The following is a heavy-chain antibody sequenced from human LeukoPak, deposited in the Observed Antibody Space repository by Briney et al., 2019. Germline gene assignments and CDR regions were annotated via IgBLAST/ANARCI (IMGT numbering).Heavy chain of an antibody. CDR3: AKDRASSSWSRDAFDI. J-gene: IGHJ3*02. Sequence: ASVKVSCKASGGTFSNYAISWVRQAPGQGLEWMGGIIPIFGTANYAQKFQGRVTITTDESTSTVYMEVSSVRFEDTAVYYCAKDRASSSWSRDAFDIWGQGTEVTVSS. V-gene: IGHV1-69*05. CDR1: GGTFSNYA. CDR2: IIPIFGTA. D-gene: IGHD6-13*01.